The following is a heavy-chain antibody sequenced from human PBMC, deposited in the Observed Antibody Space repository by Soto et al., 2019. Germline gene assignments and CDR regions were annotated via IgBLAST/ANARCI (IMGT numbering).Heavy chain of an antibody. CDR1: GFTFSSYG. J-gene: IGHJ6*02. D-gene: IGHD4-17*01. CDR3: ARDQGDYGDSDPYYYGMDV. V-gene: IGHV3-33*01. Sequence: GGSLRLSCAASGFTFSSYGMHWVRQAPGKWLEWVAVIWYDGSNKYYADSVKGRFTISRDNSKNTLYLQMNSLRAEDTAVYYCARDQGDYGDSDPYYYGMDVWGQGXTVTVYS. CDR2: IWYDGSNK.